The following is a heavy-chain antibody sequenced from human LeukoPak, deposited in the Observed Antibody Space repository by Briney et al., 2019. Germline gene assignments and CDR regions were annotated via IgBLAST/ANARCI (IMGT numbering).Heavy chain of an antibody. CDR1: GLTFSNYD. D-gene: IGHD1-1*01. J-gene: IGHJ4*02. Sequence: GGSLRLSCVGSGLTFSNYDILWVRQAPGKGLEWVAVMSFDETKRYYADSVNGRFFVSRDTPLNTVHLQLNNLTTEDTAVYYCAKVMAERNTFTPSFDYWGQGALVTVSS. V-gene: IGHV3-30*18. CDR3: AKVMAERNTFTPSFDY. CDR2: MSFDETKR.